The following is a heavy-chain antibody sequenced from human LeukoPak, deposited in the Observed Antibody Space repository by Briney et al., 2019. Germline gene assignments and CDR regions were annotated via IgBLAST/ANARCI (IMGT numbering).Heavy chain of an antibody. CDR3: AGDHYYDSSGYYPFDY. J-gene: IGHJ4*02. CDR1: GFTFDDYG. D-gene: IGHD3-22*01. Sequence: GGSLRLSCAASGFTFDDYGMSWFRQAPGKGLEWVSGTNWNGGSTGYADSVKGRFTISRDNAKNSLYLQMNSLRAEDTALYYCAGDHYYDSSGYYPFDYWGQGTLVTVSS. V-gene: IGHV3-20*04. CDR2: TNWNGGST.